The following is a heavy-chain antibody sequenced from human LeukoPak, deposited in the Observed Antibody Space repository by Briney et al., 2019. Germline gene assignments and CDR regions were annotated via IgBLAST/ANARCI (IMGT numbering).Heavy chain of an antibody. CDR3: ARDPYSSSWFDY. CDR1: GFTFSSYA. J-gene: IGHJ4*02. D-gene: IGHD6-13*01. V-gene: IGHV3-30-3*01. CDR2: ISYDGSNK. Sequence: PGGSLRLSCAASGFTFSSYAMHWVRQAPGKGLEWVAVISYDGSNKYYADSVKGRFTISRDNSKNTLYLQMNSLRAEDTAVYYCARDPYSSSWFDYWGQGTLVTVSP.